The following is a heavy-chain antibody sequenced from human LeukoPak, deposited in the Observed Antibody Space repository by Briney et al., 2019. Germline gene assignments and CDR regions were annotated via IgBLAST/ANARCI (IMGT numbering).Heavy chain of an antibody. D-gene: IGHD4-17*01. Sequence: PGGSLRLSCAASGFTFSNHYMSWIRQAPGKGLEWLSYISSSAITTHYADSVKGRFTISRDNAKNSLYLQMNSLRAEDTAVYYCAREDGGYYGDFRGYFDYWGQGTLVTVSS. V-gene: IGHV3-11*04. CDR1: GFTFSNHY. J-gene: IGHJ4*02. CDR3: AREDGGYYGDFRGYFDY. CDR2: ISSSAITT.